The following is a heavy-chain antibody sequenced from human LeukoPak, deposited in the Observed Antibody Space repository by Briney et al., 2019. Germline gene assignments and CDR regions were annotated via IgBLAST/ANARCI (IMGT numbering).Heavy chain of an antibody. D-gene: IGHD1-26*01. V-gene: IGHV3-23*01. CDR2: ISSSCGST. CDR3: ANDSVGATMADY. CDR1: GITFSSYA. J-gene: IGHJ4*02. Sequence: GGSLRLSCAASGITFSSYAMSWVRQAPGKGLEWVSAISSSCGSTYYADSVKGRFTISSDNSENTLYLQMNSLRAENTAVNYCANDSVGATMADYWGQGTLVTVSS.